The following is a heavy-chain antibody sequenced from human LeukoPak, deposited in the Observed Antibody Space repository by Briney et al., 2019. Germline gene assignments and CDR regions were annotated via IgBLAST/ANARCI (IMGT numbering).Heavy chain of an antibody. D-gene: IGHD2-21*01. CDR2: IIPILGIA. CDR3: ARGNPTFPNWFDP. J-gene: IGHJ5*02. Sequence: ASVKVSCKASGGTFSSYAISWVRQAPGQGLEWMGRIIPILGIANYAQKFQGRVTITADKSTSTAYMEPSSLRSEDTAVYYCARGNPTFPNWFDPWGQGTLVTVSS. V-gene: IGHV1-69*04. CDR1: GGTFSSYA.